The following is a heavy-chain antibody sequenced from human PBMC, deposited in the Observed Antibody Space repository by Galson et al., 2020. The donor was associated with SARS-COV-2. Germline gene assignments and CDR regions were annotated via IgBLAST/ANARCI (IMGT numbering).Heavy chain of an antibody. CDR3: ATGGSGSYYNVNDWFDP. CDR1: GYTLTELS. D-gene: IGHD3-10*01. CDR2: FDPEDGET. V-gene: IGHV1-24*01. Sequence: ASVTVSCKVSGYTLTELSMHWVRQAPGKGLEWMGGFDPEDGETIYAQKFQGRVTMTEYTSTDTAYMELSSLRSEDTALYYCATGGSGSYYNVNDWFDPWGQGTLVTVAS. J-gene: IGHJ5*02.